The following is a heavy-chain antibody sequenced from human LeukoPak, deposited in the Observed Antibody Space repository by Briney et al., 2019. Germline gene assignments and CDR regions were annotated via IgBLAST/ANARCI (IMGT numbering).Heavy chain of an antibody. CDR3: ARHYYYDSSGYYLEFDY. CDR2: ISGSGGST. V-gene: IGHV3-23*01. J-gene: IGHJ4*02. CDR1: GFTFSSYA. D-gene: IGHD3-22*01. Sequence: PGGSLRLSCAASGFTFSSYAMSWVRQAPGNGLEWVSAISGSGGSTYYADSVKGRFTISRDNSKNTLYLQMNSLRAEDTAVYYCARHYYYDSSGYYLEFDYWGQGTLVTVSS.